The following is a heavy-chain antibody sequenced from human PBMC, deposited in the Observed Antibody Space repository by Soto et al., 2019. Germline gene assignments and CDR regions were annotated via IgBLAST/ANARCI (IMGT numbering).Heavy chain of an antibody. D-gene: IGHD2-2*01. J-gene: IGHJ6*03. CDR2: ISHSGST. Sequence: SETLSLTCAVYGGSFSGCYWSWIRQPPGQGLEWIGEISHSGSTNYNPSLKSRVTISVDTSKNQFSLKLTSVTAADKAVYFCARQFPRRPDFYYYMDVWGAGTTVTVSS. CDR1: GGSFSGCY. V-gene: IGHV4-34*01. CDR3: ARQFPRRPDFYYYMDV.